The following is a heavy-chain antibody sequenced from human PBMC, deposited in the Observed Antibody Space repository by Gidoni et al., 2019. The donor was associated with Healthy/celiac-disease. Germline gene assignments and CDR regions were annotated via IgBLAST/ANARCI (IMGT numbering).Heavy chain of an antibody. J-gene: IGHJ5*02. CDR3: ARHTMIVVAAFDP. Sequence: QLQLQESGPGLVKPSETLSLTCTVSGGSISSSSYYWGWIRQPPGKGLEWIGSIYYSGSTYYNPSLKSRVTISVDTSKNQFSLKLSSVTAADTAVYYCARHTMIVVAAFDPWGQGTLVTVSS. CDR2: IYYSGST. D-gene: IGHD3-22*01. V-gene: IGHV4-39*01. CDR1: GGSISSSSYY.